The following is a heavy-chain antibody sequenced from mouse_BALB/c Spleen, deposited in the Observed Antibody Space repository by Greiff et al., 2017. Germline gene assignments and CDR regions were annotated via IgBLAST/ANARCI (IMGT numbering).Heavy chain of an antibody. CDR3: ARGGNYVAMDY. V-gene: IGHV1S56*01. D-gene: IGHD2-1*01. CDR1: GYTFPSYY. CDR2: IYPGNVNT. Sequence: VQLQESGPELVKPGASVRISCKASGYTFPSYYIHWVKQRPGQGLEWIGWIYPGNVNTKYNEKFKGKATLTADKSSSTAYMQLSSLTSEDSAVYFCARGGNYVAMDYWGQGTSVTVSS. J-gene: IGHJ4*01.